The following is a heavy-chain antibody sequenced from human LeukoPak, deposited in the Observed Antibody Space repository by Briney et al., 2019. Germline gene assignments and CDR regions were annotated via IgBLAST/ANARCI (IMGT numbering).Heavy chain of an antibody. CDR1: GFTFNNYA. J-gene: IGHJ4*02. D-gene: IGHD5-18*01. CDR3: ARDIDPGYSYGYWDY. V-gene: IGHV3-33*08. CDR2: MWYDGSSQ. Sequence: GGSLRLSCAASGFTFNNYAMIWVRQAPGKGLEWVAVMWYDGSSQYYADSVKGRFTISRDSSKNTLYLQMYSLRAEDTALYYCARDIDPGYSYGYWDYWGQGSLVTVSS.